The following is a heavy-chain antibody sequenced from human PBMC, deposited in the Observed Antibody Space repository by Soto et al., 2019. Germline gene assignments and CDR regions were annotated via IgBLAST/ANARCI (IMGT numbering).Heavy chain of an antibody. Sequence: QVQLVESGGGVVQPGRSLRLSCAASGFTFSSYGMHWVRQAPGKGLEWVAVISYDGSNKYYADSVKGRFTISRDNSKNTLYLQMNSLRAEDTAVYYCAREYAVTPYYWGQGTLVTVSS. CDR3: AREYAVTPYY. CDR1: GFTFSSYG. V-gene: IGHV3-30*19. J-gene: IGHJ4*02. D-gene: IGHD4-17*01. CDR2: ISYDGSNK.